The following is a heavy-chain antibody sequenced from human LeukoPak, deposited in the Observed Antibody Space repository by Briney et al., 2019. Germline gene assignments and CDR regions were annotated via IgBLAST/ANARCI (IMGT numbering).Heavy chain of an antibody. CDR3: ALGDRSRLRYFDWVGY. CDR1: GGTFSSYA. Sequence: SVKVSCKASGGTFSSYAISWVRQAPGQGLEWMGGIIPIFGTANYAQKFQGRVTITTDESTSTAYMEMSSLRSEDTAVYYCALGDRSRLRYFDWVGYWGQGTLVTVSS. J-gene: IGHJ4*02. CDR2: IIPIFGTA. D-gene: IGHD3-9*01. V-gene: IGHV1-69*05.